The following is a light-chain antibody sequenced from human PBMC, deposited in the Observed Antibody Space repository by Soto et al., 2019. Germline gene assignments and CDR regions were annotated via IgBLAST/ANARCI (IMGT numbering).Light chain of an antibody. CDR3: QQRSNWPPWT. J-gene: IGKJ1*01. V-gene: IGKV3-11*01. CDR2: DAS. Sequence: EIVLTQSPATLSLSPGERATLSCRASQSVSSYLAWYQQKPGQAPRLLIYDASNRATGIPARFSGSGSGTDFTLTISRLEPEDFAVYYYQQRSNWPPWTFGQGTKMEIK. CDR1: QSVSSY.